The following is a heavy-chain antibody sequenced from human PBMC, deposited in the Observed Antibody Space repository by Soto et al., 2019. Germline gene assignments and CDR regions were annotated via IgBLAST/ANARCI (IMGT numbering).Heavy chain of an antibody. V-gene: IGHV3-33*01. J-gene: IGHJ6*02. CDR1: GFTFSSYG. CDR2: IWYDGSNK. CDR3: ARDTSFDWTLYNYYYYGMDV. D-gene: IGHD3-9*01. Sequence: GGSLRLSCAASGFTFSSYGMHWVRQAPGKGLEWVAVIWYDGSNKYYADSVKGRFTISRDNSKNTLYLQMNSLRAEDTAVYYCARDTSFDWTLYNYYYYGMDVWGQGTTVTVSS.